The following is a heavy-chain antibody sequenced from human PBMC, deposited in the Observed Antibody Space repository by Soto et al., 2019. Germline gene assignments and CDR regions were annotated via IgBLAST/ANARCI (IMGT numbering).Heavy chain of an antibody. CDR3: VRDGGYQGSGFDY. D-gene: IGHD3-10*01. CDR2: ISTYNGNT. CDR1: GYPFHTFG. Sequence: ASVKGSCKTSGYPFHTFGISWVRQAPGQGFQWMGWISTYNGNTEYAQKMQDRVTMTTDSSTSTAYLDLRSLRSDDTAVYYCVRDGGYQGSGFDYWGQGTPVTSPQ. J-gene: IGHJ4*02. V-gene: IGHV1-18*01.